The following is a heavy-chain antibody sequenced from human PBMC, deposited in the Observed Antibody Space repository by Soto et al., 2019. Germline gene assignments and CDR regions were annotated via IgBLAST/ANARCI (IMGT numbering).Heavy chain of an antibody. CDR3: ARDVQIWGSYRPSPNFDY. CDR2: ISAYNGNT. V-gene: IGHV1-18*01. CDR1: GYTFTSYG. J-gene: IGHJ4*02. D-gene: IGHD3-16*02. Sequence: ASVKVSCKASGYTFTSYGISWVRQAPGQGLEWMGWISAYNGNTNYAQKLQGRVTMTTDTSTSTAYMELRSLRSDDTAVYYCARDVQIWGSYRPSPNFDYWGQGTLVTVSS.